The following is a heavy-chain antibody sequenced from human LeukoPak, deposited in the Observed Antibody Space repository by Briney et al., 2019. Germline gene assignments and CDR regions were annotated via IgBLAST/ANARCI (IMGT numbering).Heavy chain of an antibody. CDR1: GFTLSNHW. D-gene: IGHD3-22*01. V-gene: IGHV3-74*01. J-gene: IGHJ3*02. CDR2: ISGDEIWT. CDR3: AREYNSGPKQTDAFDI. Sequence: QPGGSLRLSCAASGFTLSNHWMHWVRQVPGQGLVWVSRISGDEIWTSYADSVKGRFIISRDNAKDTLYLQMNSLRTEDTAVYYCAREYNSGPKQTDAFDIWGQGTMVTVSS.